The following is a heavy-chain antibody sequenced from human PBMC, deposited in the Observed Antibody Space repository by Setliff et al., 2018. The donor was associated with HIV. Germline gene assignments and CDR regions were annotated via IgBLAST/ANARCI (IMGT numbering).Heavy chain of an antibody. D-gene: IGHD6-19*01. CDR2: IYHSGST. CDR3: ARSGSGWFLSY. Sequence: PSETLSLTCAVSGGSISSSNWWSWVRQPPGKGLEWIGEIYHSGSTNYNPSLKSRVTISVDTSKNQFSLKLSSVTAADTAVYYCARSGSGWFLSYWGQGTLVTVSS. CDR1: GGSISSSNW. J-gene: IGHJ4*02. V-gene: IGHV4-4*02.